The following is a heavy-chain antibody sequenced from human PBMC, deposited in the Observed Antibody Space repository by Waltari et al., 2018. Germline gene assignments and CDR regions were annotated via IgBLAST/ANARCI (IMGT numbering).Heavy chain of an antibody. Sequence: QVQLQQWGAGLLKPSETLSLTCAVYGGSFSGYSWRWIRHPPGKGLEWIGEINHSGSTNYNPSLKSRVTISVDTSKNQFSLKLSSVTAADTAVYYCARGLTAYYYYYYGMDVWGQGTTVTVSS. D-gene: IGHD2-21*02. CDR3: ARGLTAYYYYYYGMDV. J-gene: IGHJ6*02. CDR2: INHSGST. CDR1: GGSFSGYS. V-gene: IGHV4-34*01.